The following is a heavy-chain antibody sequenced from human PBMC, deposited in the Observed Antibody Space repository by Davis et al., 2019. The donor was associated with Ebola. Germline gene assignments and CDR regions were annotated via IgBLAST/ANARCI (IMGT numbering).Heavy chain of an antibody. CDR2: IYYSGST. D-gene: IGHD1-26*01. CDR1: GASISSYY. Sequence: MPSETLSLTCSVSGASISSYYWSWIRQPPGKGLEWIGYIYYSGSTNYNPSLKSRVTISVDTSKNQFSLKLSSVTAADTAVYYCARGPSGSHFGAFDIWGQGTMVTVSS. J-gene: IGHJ3*02. V-gene: IGHV4-59*01. CDR3: ARGPSGSHFGAFDI.